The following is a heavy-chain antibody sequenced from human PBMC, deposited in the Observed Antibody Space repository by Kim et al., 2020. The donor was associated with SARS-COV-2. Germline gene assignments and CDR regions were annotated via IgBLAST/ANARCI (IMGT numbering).Heavy chain of an antibody. J-gene: IGHJ4*02. CDR3: AKSNGGVFGYVDY. D-gene: IGHD3-16*02. Sequence: GGSLRLSCAASGFTFSNYAMNWVRQAPGKGLEWVSVISDRSGTTYYADSVKGRFTISRDNSKNTLYLQMNSLRAEDTAVYYCAKSNGGVFGYVDYWGQGTLVTVSS. CDR2: ISDRSGTT. CDR1: GFTFSNYA. V-gene: IGHV3-23*01.